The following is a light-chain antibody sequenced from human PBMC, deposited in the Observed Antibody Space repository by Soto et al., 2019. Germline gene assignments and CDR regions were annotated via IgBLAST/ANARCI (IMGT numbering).Light chain of an antibody. J-gene: IGLJ2*01. Sequence: QSALTQPASVSGSPGQSITISCTGTSSDVGGYNYVSWYQQHPGKAPKLMIYDVSNRPSGVSTRFSGSKSGNTASLTLSGLQAEDEADYYCSSYTSSSTYVVFGGGTKLTVL. CDR1: SSDVGGYNY. CDR2: DVS. V-gene: IGLV2-14*01. CDR3: SSYTSSSTYVV.